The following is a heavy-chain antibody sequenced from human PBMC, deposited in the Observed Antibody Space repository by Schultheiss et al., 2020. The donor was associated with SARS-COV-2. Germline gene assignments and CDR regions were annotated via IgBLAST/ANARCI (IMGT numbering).Heavy chain of an antibody. D-gene: IGHD6-13*01. Sequence: SQTLSLTCTVSGGSISSYYWSWIRQPPGKGLEWIGYIYYSGSTNYNPSLKSRVTISVDTSKNQFSLKLSSVTAADTAVYYCARRIGSSWWLNWFDPWGQGTLVTVSS. CDR3: ARRIGSSWWLNWFDP. J-gene: IGHJ5*02. CDR1: GGSISSYY. V-gene: IGHV4-59*01. CDR2: IYYSGST.